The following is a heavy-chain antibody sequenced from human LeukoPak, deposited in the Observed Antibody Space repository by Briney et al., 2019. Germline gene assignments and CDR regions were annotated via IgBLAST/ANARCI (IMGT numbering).Heavy chain of an antibody. Sequence: GASVKVSCKASEYTFTSYDINWVRQAAGQGLEWMGWMNPNSGNTGYAQKFQGRVTMTRDTSISTAYMELSSLRSEDTAVYFCAREEVFGVQVPGFYAFDNWGQGILVTVSS. CDR3: AREEVFGVQVPGFYAFDN. CDR1: EYTFTSYD. D-gene: IGHD3-3*01. V-gene: IGHV1-8*01. J-gene: IGHJ4*02. CDR2: MNPNSGNT.